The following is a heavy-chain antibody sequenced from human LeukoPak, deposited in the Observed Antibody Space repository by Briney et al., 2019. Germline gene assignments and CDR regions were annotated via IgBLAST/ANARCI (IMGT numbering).Heavy chain of an antibody. V-gene: IGHV1-69*13. CDR2: IIPIFGTA. J-gene: IGHJ6*03. CDR3: ARGFSSQYYYMDV. Sequence: SVKVSCKASGGTFSSYAISWVRQAPGQGLEWMGGIIPIFGTANYAQKFQGRVTITADESTSTAYMGLSSLRSEDTAVYYCARGFSSQYYYMDVWGKGTTVTVSS. D-gene: IGHD6-6*01. CDR1: GGTFSSYA.